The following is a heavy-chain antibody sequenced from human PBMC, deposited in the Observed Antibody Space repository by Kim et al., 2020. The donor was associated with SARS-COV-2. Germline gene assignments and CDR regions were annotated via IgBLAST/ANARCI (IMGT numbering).Heavy chain of an antibody. Sequence: KSRVTITVDTSKNQFSLKLSSVTAADTAVYYCARGNGSGSYYYYYYGMDVWGQGTTVTVSS. J-gene: IGHJ6*02. V-gene: IGHV4-34*01. D-gene: IGHD3-10*01. CDR3: ARGNGSGSYYYYYYGMDV.